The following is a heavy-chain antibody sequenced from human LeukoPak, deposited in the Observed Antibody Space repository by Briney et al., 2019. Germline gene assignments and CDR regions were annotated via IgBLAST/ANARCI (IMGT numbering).Heavy chain of an antibody. CDR2: ISSSSSTM. Sequence: GGSLRLSCAASGFTFSSYSMNWVRQAPGKGLEWVSYISSSSSTMYYADSVKGRFTVSRDNAKNSLYLQMNSLRAEDTAVYYCARDLCTNTICSFDYQGKGTLVTVSS. CDR1: GFTFSSYS. V-gene: IGHV3-48*01. J-gene: IGHJ4*02. D-gene: IGHD2-2*01. CDR3: ARDLCTNTICSFDY.